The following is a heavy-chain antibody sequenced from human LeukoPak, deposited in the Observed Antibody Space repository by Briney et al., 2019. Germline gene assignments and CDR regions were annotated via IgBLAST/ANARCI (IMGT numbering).Heavy chain of an antibody. V-gene: IGHV3-21*01. Sequence: GGSLRLSCAASGFTFSNYNMNWVRQAPGKGLEWVSSISGGSSYIYYADSVKGRFTISRDNAKNPLYLQMNSLRAEDTAVYYCARDWSASPDYWGQGTLVTVSS. CDR2: ISGGSSYI. CDR3: ARDWSASPDY. D-gene: IGHD2-2*01. CDR1: GFTFSNYN. J-gene: IGHJ4*02.